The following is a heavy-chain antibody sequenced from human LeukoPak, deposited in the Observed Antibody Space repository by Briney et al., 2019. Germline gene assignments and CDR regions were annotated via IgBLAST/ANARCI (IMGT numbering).Heavy chain of an antibody. D-gene: IGHD3-10*01. V-gene: IGHV3-72*01. J-gene: IGHJ6*02. CDR1: GFTFSDYY. CDR2: SKTKASGYTT. Sequence: PGGSLRLSCEVSGFTFSDYYMNWVRQAPGKGLEWVGRSKTKASGYTTEYAASVKGRLTISRDDSKSSLYLQMNSLKTEDTAVYYCTRDAMVRGGISYYHGMDVWGQGTTVTVSS. CDR3: TRDAMVRGGISYYHGMDV.